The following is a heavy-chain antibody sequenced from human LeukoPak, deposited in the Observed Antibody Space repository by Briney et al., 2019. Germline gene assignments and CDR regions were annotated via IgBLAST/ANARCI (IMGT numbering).Heavy chain of an antibody. J-gene: IGHJ3*02. CDR2: ISWNSGSI. D-gene: IGHD4-17*01. CDR1: GFTFSSYA. Sequence: GGSLRLSCAASGFTFSSYAIVWVRQAPGKGLEWVSGISWNSGSIGYADSVKGRFTISRDNAKNSLYLQMNSLRAEDTALYYCAKAWTTVTTGAFDIWGQGTMVTVSS. V-gene: IGHV3-9*01. CDR3: AKAWTTVTTGAFDI.